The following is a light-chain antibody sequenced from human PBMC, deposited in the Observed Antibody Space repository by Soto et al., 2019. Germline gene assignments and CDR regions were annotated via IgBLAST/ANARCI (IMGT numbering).Light chain of an antibody. CDR2: TVS. CDR1: QDIRSS. Sequence: DIQLTQSPSFLSASVGDRLTITCRASQDIRSSLAWYQQRPGKAPNLLIYTVSTLHSGVPSRFSGSRSGTELTLTSSSLQPEDFATYYCQQFKSPPFTFGGGTKVDI. CDR3: QQFKSPPFT. J-gene: IGKJ4*01. V-gene: IGKV1-9*01.